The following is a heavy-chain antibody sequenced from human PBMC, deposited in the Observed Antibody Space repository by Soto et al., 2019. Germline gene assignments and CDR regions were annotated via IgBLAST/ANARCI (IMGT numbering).Heavy chain of an antibody. V-gene: IGHV3-23*01. CDR3: AKDRRYSYGPTDY. J-gene: IGHJ4*02. CDR2: ISGSGGST. CDR1: GFTFSSYA. D-gene: IGHD5-18*01. Sequence: EVQLLESGGGLVQPGGSLRLSCAASGFTFSSYAMSWVRQAPGNGLEWVSAISGSGGSTYYADSVKGRFTISRDNSKNTLYLQMNSLRAEDTAVYYCAKDRRYSYGPTDYWCQGTLVTVSS.